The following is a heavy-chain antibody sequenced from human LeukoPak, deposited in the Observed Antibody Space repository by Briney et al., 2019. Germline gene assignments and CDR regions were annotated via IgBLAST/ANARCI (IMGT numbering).Heavy chain of an antibody. J-gene: IGHJ4*02. D-gene: IGHD5-12*01. CDR1: GGSISSSSYY. CDR3: ARDATMMGNYFNY. CDR2: IYHSGST. V-gene: IGHV4-39*07. Sequence: PSETLSLTCTVSGGSISSSSYYCAWMRQPPGKGLEWIGSIYHSGSTYYNPSLKSRVTISVDTSKNQFSLKLSSVTAADTAVYYCARDATMMGNYFNYWGQGTLVTVSS.